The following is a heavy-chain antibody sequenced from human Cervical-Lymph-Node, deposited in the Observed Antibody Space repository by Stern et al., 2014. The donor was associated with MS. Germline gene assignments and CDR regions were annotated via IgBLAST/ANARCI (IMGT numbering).Heavy chain of an antibody. CDR3: AREDITSWNYGMDV. CDR1: GFTFRSYA. J-gene: IGHJ6*02. D-gene: IGHD2-2*01. Sequence: VQLLESGGGVVQPGRSLRLSCAASGFTFRSYALHWVRQAPGRGLEWVAAISSDRSIKFYADSVKGRFTISSDNSKNTLYLQMNSLRAEDTAVYYCAREDITSWNYGMDVWGQGTTVTVSS. V-gene: IGHV3-30-3*01. CDR2: ISSDRSIK.